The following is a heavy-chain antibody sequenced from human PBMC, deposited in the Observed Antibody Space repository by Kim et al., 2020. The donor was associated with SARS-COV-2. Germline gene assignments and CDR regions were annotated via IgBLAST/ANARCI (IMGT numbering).Heavy chain of an antibody. V-gene: IGHV7-4-1*02. CDR2: INTNTGNP. J-gene: IGHJ6*02. D-gene: IGHD3-10*01. CDR3: ARDQGLLWFGELFWSDYYYGMDV. Sequence: ASVKVSCKASGYTFTSYAMNWVRQAPGQGLEWMGWINTNTGNPTYAQGFTGRFVFSLDTSVSTAYLQISSLKAEDTAVYYCARDQGLLWFGELFWSDYYYGMDVWGQGTTVTVSS. CDR1: GYTFTSYA.